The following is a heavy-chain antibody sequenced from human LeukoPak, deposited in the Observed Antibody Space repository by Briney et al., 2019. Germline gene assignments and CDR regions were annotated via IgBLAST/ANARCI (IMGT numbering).Heavy chain of an antibody. V-gene: IGHV3-7*01. D-gene: IGHD1/OR15-1a*01. CDR3: ARDLYGSGTGPTMPNY. J-gene: IGHJ4*02. CDR2: IKRDGSEK. CDR1: GFTFSNYA. Sequence: SGGSLRLSCVASGFTFSNYAMSWVRQAPGRGLEWVANIKRDGSEKIYVDSLRGRFTISRDNADSLLYLQMNSLRAEDMAVYYCARDLYGSGTGPTMPNYWGQGTLVTVSS.